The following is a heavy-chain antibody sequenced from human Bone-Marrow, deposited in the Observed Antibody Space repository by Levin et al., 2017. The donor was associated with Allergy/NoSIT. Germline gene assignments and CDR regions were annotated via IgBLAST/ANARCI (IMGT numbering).Heavy chain of an antibody. CDR3: ARGPRDIDAFDS. J-gene: IGHJ3*02. Sequence: SETLSLTCAVYGGSFSGYYWSWIRQPPGKGLEWIGEINHSGSTNYNPSLKSRVTISVDTSKNQFSLKLSSVTAADTAVYYCARGPRDIDAFDSWGQGTMVTVSS. CDR2: INHSGST. CDR1: GGSFSGYY. V-gene: IGHV4-34*01.